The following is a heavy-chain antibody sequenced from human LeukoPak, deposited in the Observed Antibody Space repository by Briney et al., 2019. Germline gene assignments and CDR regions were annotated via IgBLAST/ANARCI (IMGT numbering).Heavy chain of an antibody. J-gene: IGHJ4*02. CDR2: IWYDGSNK. Sequence: GRSLRLSCAASGFTFSSYGMHWVRQAPGKGLEWVAVIWYDGSNKYYADSVKGRFTISRDNSKNTLYLQMNSLRAEDTAVYYCARDSVDPITGQMIDYWGQGTLVTVSS. CDR3: ARDSVDPITGQMIDY. CDR1: GFTFSSYG. V-gene: IGHV3-33*01. D-gene: IGHD1-20*01.